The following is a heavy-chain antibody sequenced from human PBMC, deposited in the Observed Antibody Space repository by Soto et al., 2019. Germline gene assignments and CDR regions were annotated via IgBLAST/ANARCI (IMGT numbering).Heavy chain of an antibody. CDR2: TSNSGST. J-gene: IGHJ4*02. CDR3: ARGGGSTKVDY. CDR1: GGSITSSGYY. V-gene: IGHV4-31*03. D-gene: IGHD2-2*01. Sequence: QVQLQESGPGLVKPSQTLSLTCTVSGGSITSSGYYWSWIRQHPGEGLEWIGFTSNSGSTSYNPSLKSRVTISGDTSSNPFPLNLKSVTAADTAVYYCARGGGSTKVDYWGQGTLVTVSP.